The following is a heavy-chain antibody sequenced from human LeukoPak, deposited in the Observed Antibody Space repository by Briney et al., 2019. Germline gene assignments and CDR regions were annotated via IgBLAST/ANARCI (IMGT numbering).Heavy chain of an antibody. J-gene: IGHJ4*02. CDR1: GFTFSSYA. V-gene: IGHV3-23*01. D-gene: IGHD3-9*01. CDR3: AKSASYYDILTGYQNLPSF. CDR2: ISGSGGST. Sequence: GGSLRLSCAASGFTFSSYAMSWVRQAPGKGLEWVSTISGSGGSTYYADCVKGRFTMYRDNSKNTLYLQMNSLRDEDTAVYYCAKSASYYDILTGYQNLPSFWGQGTLVTVSS.